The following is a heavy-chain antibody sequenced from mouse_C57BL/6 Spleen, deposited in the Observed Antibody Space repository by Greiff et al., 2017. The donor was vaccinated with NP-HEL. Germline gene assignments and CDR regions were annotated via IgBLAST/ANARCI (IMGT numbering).Heavy chain of an antibody. CDR1: GFTFSDYG. V-gene: IGHV5-17*01. Sequence: DVKLVESGGGLVKPGGSLKLSCAASGFTFSDYGMHWVRQAPEKGLEWVAYISSGSSTIYYADTVKGRFTISRDNAKNTLFLQMTSLRSEDTALYYCARPGVNDYEGYAMDYWGQGTSVTVSS. D-gene: IGHD2-4*01. CDR3: ARPGVNDYEGYAMDY. CDR2: ISSGSSTI. J-gene: IGHJ4*01.